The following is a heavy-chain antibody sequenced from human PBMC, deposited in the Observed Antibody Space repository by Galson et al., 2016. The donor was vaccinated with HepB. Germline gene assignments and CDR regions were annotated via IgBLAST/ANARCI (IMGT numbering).Heavy chain of an antibody. CDR2: MYFSGST. CDR3: ARVGFIPFGSGSFFDY. D-gene: IGHD3-10*01. CDR1: GGTIKSSPYY. V-gene: IGHV4-39*07. J-gene: IGHJ4*02. Sequence: ETLSLTCTVSGGTIKSSPYYWGWIRQPPGKGLEWIGSMYFSGSTYYNPSLKSRVTISVDTSKKQFSLKLSSVTAADTAVYYCARVGFIPFGSGSFFDYWGQGVLVTVSS.